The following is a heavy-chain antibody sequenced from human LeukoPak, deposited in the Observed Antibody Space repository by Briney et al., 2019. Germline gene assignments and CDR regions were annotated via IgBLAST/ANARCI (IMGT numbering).Heavy chain of an antibody. Sequence: GGSLTLSCAASGFTFSSFGMHWVRQAPGKGLEWVAVIWYDASNKYYVDSVKGRFTISRDNSKNTLYLQMNSLRAEDTAVYYCAKDRDLVGAAYYFDNWGQGTLVTVSS. V-gene: IGHV3-30*02. CDR2: IWYDASNK. CDR3: AKDRDLVGAAYYFDN. CDR1: GFTFSSFG. J-gene: IGHJ4*02. D-gene: IGHD1-26*01.